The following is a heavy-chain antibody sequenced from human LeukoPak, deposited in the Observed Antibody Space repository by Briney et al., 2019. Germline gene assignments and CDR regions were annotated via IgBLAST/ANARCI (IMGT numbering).Heavy chain of an antibody. CDR3: AREVYPLNYFDY. CDR2: ISSNGGST. D-gene: IGHD1-14*01. Sequence: PGGSLRLSCAASGFTFSSYAMHWVRQAPGKGLEYVSAISSNGGSTYYANSVKGRFTISRDNSKNTLYLQMGSLRAEDMAVYYCAREVYPLNYFDYWGQGTLVTVSS. CDR1: GFTFSSYA. V-gene: IGHV3-64*01. J-gene: IGHJ4*02.